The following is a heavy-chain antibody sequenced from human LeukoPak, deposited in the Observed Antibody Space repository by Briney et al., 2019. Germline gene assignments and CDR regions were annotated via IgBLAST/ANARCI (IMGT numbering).Heavy chain of an antibody. J-gene: IGHJ5*02. CDR3: ARDREVRGVIITLHWFDP. Sequence: ASVKVSCKASGYTFTSYYMHWVRQAPGQGLEWMGIINPSGGSTSYAQKFQGRVTMTRDTSTSTVYMELSSLRSEDTAVYYCARDREVRGVIITLHWFDPWGQGTLVTVSS. V-gene: IGHV1-46*01. CDR1: GYTFTSYY. CDR2: INPSGGST. D-gene: IGHD3-10*01.